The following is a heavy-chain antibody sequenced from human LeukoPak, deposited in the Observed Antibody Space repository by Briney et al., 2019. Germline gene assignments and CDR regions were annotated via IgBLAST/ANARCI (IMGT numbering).Heavy chain of an antibody. CDR1: GFSFSAYS. CDR3: ARSSRELGGYAPWELMPPFDY. D-gene: IGHD1-7*01. Sequence: GGSLRLSCTASGFSFSAYSMNWVRQAPGKGLEWISTISSSSSSSYIYYADSVKGRFTISRDNAKNSLSLQMNSLRAEDTAVYYCARSSRELGGYAPWELMPPFDYWGQGTLVTVSS. J-gene: IGHJ4*02. CDR2: ISSSSSSSYI. V-gene: IGHV3-21*01.